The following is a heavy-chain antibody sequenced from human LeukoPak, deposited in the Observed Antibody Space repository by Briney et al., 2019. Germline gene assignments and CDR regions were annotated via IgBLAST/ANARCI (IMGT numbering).Heavy chain of an antibody. CDR1: GFTFTSSA. Sequence: SVKVSCKXSGFTFTSSAMQWVRQARGQRLEWIGWIVVGSGKTNYAQKFQERVTITRDMSTSTAYMELSSLRSEDTAVYYCAATNYDFWSGMSGFDPWGQGTLVTVSS. CDR2: IVVGSGKT. D-gene: IGHD3-3*01. J-gene: IGHJ5*02. CDR3: AATNYDFWSGMSGFDP. V-gene: IGHV1-58*02.